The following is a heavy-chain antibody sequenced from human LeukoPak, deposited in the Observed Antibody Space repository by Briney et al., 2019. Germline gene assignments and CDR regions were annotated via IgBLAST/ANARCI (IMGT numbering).Heavy chain of an antibody. Sequence: GGSLRLSCAASAFTFSSYSMNWVRQAPGKGLEWVSSISSSSTYIYYADSVKGRFTISRDNAKNSLYLQMNSLRAEDTAVYYGARAKMTTVTTWDYWGQGTLVTVSS. CDR2: ISSSSTYI. CDR3: ARAKMTTVTTWDY. V-gene: IGHV3-21*01. J-gene: IGHJ4*02. D-gene: IGHD4-17*01. CDR1: AFTFSSYS.